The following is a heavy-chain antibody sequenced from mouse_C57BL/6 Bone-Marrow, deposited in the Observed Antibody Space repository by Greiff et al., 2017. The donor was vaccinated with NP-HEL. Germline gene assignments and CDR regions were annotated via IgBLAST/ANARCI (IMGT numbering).Heavy chain of an antibody. CDR3: ARCVITTVVDWYFDV. D-gene: IGHD1-1*01. Sequence: QVQLQQPGTELVKPGASVKLSCKASGYTFTSYWMHWVKQRPGQGLEWIGNINPSNGGTNYNEKFKSKATLTVDKSSSTAYMQLSSLTSEDSAVYYCARCVITTVVDWYFDVWGTGTTVTVSS. V-gene: IGHV1-53*01. J-gene: IGHJ1*03. CDR2: INPSNGGT. CDR1: GYTFTSYW.